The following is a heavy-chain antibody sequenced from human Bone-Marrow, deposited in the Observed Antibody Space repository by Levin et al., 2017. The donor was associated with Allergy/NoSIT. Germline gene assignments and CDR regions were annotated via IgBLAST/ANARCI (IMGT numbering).Heavy chain of an antibody. CDR3: ARDMKVAVTGTGTNSDYLDY. V-gene: IGHV3-48*03. Sequence: GGSLRLSCAASRFSFNSYGMDWVRQAPGKGLEWVSYISGSGSNIYYADSVKGRFTVSRDNSRNSLYLQMNSLRAEDTAVYYCARDMKVAVTGTGTNSDYLDYWGQGTLVTISS. D-gene: IGHD1-7*01. CDR1: RFSFNSYG. J-gene: IGHJ4*02. CDR2: ISGSGSNI.